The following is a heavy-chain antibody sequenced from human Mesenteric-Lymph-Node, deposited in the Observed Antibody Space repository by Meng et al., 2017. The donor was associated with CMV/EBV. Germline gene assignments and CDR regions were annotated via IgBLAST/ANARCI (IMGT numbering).Heavy chain of an antibody. V-gene: IGHV3-7*01. Sequence: GESLKISCAACGFTFTNYWMTWVRQAPGKGLEWVANIKQDGNGKLYVDSVRGRFTISRDNAENLVFLQMNSLRPDDTAVYYCARHVRYRFDYWGQGALVTVSS. CDR3: ARHVRYRFDY. CDR2: IKQDGNGK. D-gene: IGHD4-11*01. CDR1: GFTFTNYW. J-gene: IGHJ4*02.